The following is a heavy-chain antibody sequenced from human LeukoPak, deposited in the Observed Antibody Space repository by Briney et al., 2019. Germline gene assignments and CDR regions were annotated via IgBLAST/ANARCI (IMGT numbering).Heavy chain of an antibody. CDR2: ISWNSGSI. CDR3: ARDRTVAGIDY. J-gene: IGHJ4*02. CDR1: GFTFDDYA. Sequence: GGSLRLSCAASGFTFDDYAMHWVRQAPGKGLEWVSGISWNSGSIGYADSVKGRFTISRDNAKNSLYLQMNSLRAEDTSLYYCARDRTVAGIDYWGQGTLVTVSS. D-gene: IGHD6-19*01. V-gene: IGHV3-9*01.